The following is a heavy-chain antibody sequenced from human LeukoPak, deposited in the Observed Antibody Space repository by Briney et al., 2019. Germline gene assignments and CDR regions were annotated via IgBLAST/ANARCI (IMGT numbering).Heavy chain of an antibody. CDR1: GFTFSSYE. Sequence: PGGSLRLSCAASGFTFSSYEMNWVRQAPGKGLEWVSYISDSSSTRYYADSVKGRFTISRDNAKNSLYLQMNSLRAEDTALYYCAKGVHYYDSTTDYMDVWGKGTTVAISS. V-gene: IGHV3-48*03. D-gene: IGHD3-22*01. CDR2: ISDSSSTR. J-gene: IGHJ6*03. CDR3: AKGVHYYDSTTDYMDV.